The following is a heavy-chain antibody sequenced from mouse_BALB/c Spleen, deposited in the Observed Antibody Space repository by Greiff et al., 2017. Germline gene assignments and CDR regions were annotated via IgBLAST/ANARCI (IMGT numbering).Heavy chain of an antibody. Sequence: VQLQQSGAELVQPGASVKLSCTASGFNIQDTYMHWVKQSPEQGLEWIGRIDPANGNTKYDPKFQGKATITADTSSNTAYLQLSSLTSEDTAVYDCAMDYWGQGTSVTVSA. J-gene: IGHJ4*01. CDR2: IDPANGNT. V-gene: IGHV14-3*02. CDR1: GFNIQDTY. CDR3: AMDY.